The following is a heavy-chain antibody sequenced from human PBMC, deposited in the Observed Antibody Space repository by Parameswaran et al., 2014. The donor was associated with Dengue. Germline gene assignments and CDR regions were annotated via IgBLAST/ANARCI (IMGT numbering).Heavy chain of an antibody. J-gene: IGHJ3*02. Sequence: WIRQPPGKGLEWVAVISYDGSNKYYADSVKGRFTISRDNSKNTLYLQMNSLRAEDTAVYYCARVKGAFDIWGQGTMVTVSS. V-gene: IGHV3-30*04. CDR2: ISYDGSNK. CDR3: ARVKGAFDI.